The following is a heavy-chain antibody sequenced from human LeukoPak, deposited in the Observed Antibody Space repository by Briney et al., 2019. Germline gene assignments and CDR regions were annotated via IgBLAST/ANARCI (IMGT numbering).Heavy chain of an antibody. V-gene: IGHV1-46*01. J-gene: IGHJ3*02. CDR2: IKPSGDNT. Sequence: GASVKVSCKTSGYTFTSYNLHWVRQAPGQRLEWMGIIKPSGDNTHYAQKFQGRFTMTSDTSTGSVYMELSSLISADTAVYYCARVRDGYNDAYDIWGQGTMVTVTS. CDR1: GYTFTSYN. CDR3: ARVRDGYNDAYDI. D-gene: IGHD5-24*01.